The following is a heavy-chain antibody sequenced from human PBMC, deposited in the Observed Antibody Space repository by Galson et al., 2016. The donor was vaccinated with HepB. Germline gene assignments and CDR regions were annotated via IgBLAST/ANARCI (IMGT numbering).Heavy chain of an antibody. V-gene: IGHV1-69*13. J-gene: IGHJ6*02. CDR1: GGTFSSYA. CDR2: IIPIFGTA. Sequence: SVKVSCKASGGTFSSYAISWVRQAPGQGLEWMGGIIPIFGTANYAQKFQNRVTIIADESTSTSYMELSSLRSDDTAVYYCARRDYYGSGSFRDYYGMDAWGQGTTVTVSS. D-gene: IGHD3-10*01. CDR3: ARRDYYGSGSFRDYYGMDA.